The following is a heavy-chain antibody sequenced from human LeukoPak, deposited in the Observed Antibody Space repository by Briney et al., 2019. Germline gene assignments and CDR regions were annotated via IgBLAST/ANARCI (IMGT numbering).Heavy chain of an antibody. CDR1: GGSISSSYYY. V-gene: IGHV4-39*01. CDR2: IYYSGST. Sequence: SETLSLTCTVSGGSISSSYYYWGWIRQPPGKGLEWIGTIYYSGSTYYNPSLKSRVAISVDTSANQFSLKLSSVTAPDTAVYYCARHEDRNWYFDHWGQGTLVTVSS. D-gene: IGHD1-1*01. CDR3: ARHEDRNWYFDH. J-gene: IGHJ4*02.